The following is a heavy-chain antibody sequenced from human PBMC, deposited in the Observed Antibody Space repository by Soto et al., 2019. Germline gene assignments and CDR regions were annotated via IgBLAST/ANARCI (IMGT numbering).Heavy chain of an antibody. CDR3: AREGAVEQLVQDY. J-gene: IGHJ4*02. CDR2: INPSGGST. D-gene: IGHD6-6*01. Sequence: QVQLVQSGAEVKKPGASVKVSCKASGYTFTSYYMHWVRQAPGQGLEWMGIINPSGGSTSYAQKVQGSVTMTRDTSTSTVYMELSSLSSEDTAVYYCAREGAVEQLVQDYWGQGTLVTVSS. V-gene: IGHV1-46*03. CDR1: GYTFTSYY.